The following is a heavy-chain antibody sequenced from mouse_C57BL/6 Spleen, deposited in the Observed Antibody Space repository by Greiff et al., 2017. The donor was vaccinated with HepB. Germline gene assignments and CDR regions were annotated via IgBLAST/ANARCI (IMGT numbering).Heavy chain of an antibody. CDR2: IWSDGST. Sequence: VKLQESGPGLVAPSQSLSITCTVSGFSLTSYGVHWVRQPPGKGLEWLVVIWSDGSTTYNSALKYRLSISKDNSKSQVFLKMNSLQTDDTAMYYCARHADYYGSSYWYFDVWGTGTTVTVSS. J-gene: IGHJ1*03. CDR1: GFSLTSYG. CDR3: ARHADYYGSSYWYFDV. V-gene: IGHV2-6-1*01. D-gene: IGHD1-1*01.